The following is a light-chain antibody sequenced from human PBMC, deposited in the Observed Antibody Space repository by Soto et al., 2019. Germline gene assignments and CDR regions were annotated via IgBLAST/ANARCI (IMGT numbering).Light chain of an antibody. V-gene: IGLV1-44*01. CDR1: SSNIGSNS. CDR2: SNN. J-gene: IGLJ3*02. Sequence: QSVLTLPPSVSGTPGQRVTISCSGSSSNIGSNSVNWYQQLPGTAPKLLIYSNNQRPSGVPDRFSGSKSGTSASLAISGLQSEDEADYYCAAWDDSLNGFVVFGGGTKLTVL. CDR3: AAWDDSLNGFVV.